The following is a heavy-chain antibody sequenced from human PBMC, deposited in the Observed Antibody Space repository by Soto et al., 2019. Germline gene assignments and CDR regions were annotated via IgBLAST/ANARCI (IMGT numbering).Heavy chain of an antibody. CDR3: ARGKGSSWYVDYVDY. V-gene: IGHV3-48*02. CDR1: GFTFSSYS. D-gene: IGHD6-13*01. CDR2: ISSSSSTI. Sequence: EVQLVESGGGLVQPGGSLRLSCAASGFTFSSYSMNWVRQAPGKGLEWVSYISSSSSTIYYADSVKGRFTISRDNAKNSLYRQMNSLRDEDTAVYYCARGKGSSWYVDYVDYWGQGTLVTVSS. J-gene: IGHJ4*02.